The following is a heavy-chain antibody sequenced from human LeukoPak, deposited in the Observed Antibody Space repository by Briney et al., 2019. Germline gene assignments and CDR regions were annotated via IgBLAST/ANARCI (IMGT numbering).Heavy chain of an antibody. V-gene: IGHV1-2*02. Sequence: VSVKVSCKASGYTFTGYYMHWVRQAPGQGLEWMGWINPNSGGTNYAQKFQGRVTMTRDTSISTAYMELSRLRSDDTAVYYCARDICSSTSCQYNWFDPWGQGTLVTVSS. D-gene: IGHD2-2*01. J-gene: IGHJ5*02. CDR1: GYTFTGYY. CDR2: INPNSGGT. CDR3: ARDICSSTSCQYNWFDP.